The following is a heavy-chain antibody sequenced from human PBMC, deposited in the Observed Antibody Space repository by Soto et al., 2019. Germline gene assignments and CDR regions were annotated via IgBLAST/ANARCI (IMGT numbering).Heavy chain of an antibody. Sequence: VGSLRLSCAASGITFSTYAMSWVRRAPGKGLEWVSTIGSNGADKQYADFVKGRFTVSRDSSKSTLSLQMNSLRAEDTAVYYCAADYLRHNSLNGYYYSYGMDAWGQGTTVTVSS. CDR3: AADYLRHNSLNGYYYSYGMDA. J-gene: IGHJ6*02. V-gene: IGHV3-23*01. D-gene: IGHD4-17*01. CDR2: IGSNGADK. CDR1: GITFSTYA.